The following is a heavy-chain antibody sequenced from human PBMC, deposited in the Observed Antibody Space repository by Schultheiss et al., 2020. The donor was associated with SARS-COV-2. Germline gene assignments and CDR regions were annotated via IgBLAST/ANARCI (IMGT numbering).Heavy chain of an antibody. Sequence: GGSLRLSCAASGFTFSSYGMHWVRQAPGKGLEWVAVIWYDGSNKYYADSVKGRFTISRDNSKNTLYLQMNSLRAEDTAVYYCARDRGGYYDSSGYYHYYYGMDVWGQGTTVTVSS. V-gene: IGHV3-33*01. J-gene: IGHJ6*02. CDR1: GFTFSSYG. CDR2: IWYDGSNK. D-gene: IGHD3-22*01. CDR3: ARDRGGYYDSSGYYHYYYGMDV.